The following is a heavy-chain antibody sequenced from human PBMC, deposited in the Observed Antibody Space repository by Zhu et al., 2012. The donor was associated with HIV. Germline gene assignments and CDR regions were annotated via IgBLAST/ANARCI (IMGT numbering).Heavy chain of an antibody. J-gene: IGHJ2*01. CDR1: GGSISSYY. CDR3: AREPEDGYNYWYFDL. CDR2: IYYSGST. Sequence: QVQLQESGPGLVKPSETLSLTCTVSGGSISSYYWSWIRQPPGKGLEWIGYIYYSGSTNYNPSLKSRVTISVDTSKNQFSLKLSSVTAADTAVYYCAREPEDGYNYWYFDLWGRGTLVTAPQ. D-gene: IGHD5-24*01. V-gene: IGHV4-59*01.